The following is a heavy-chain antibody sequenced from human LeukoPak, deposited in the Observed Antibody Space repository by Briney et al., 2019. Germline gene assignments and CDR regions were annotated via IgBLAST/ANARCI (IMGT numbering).Heavy chain of an antibody. CDR3: ARDVNGSGSYYY. CDR2: MNPNSGNT. Sequence: ASVKVSCKASGYTFTSYDINWVRQATGQGLEWMGWMNPNSGNTGYAQKFQGRVTMTRNTSISTAYMELSSLRSEDTAVYYCARDVNGSGSYYYWGQGTLVTVSS. J-gene: IGHJ4*02. D-gene: IGHD3-10*01. CDR1: GYTFTSYD. V-gene: IGHV1-8*01.